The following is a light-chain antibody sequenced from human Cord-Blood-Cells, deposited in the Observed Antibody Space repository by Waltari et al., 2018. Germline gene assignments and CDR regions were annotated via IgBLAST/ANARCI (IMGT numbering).Light chain of an antibody. CDR1: QSVLYSSNNKNY. Sequence: DIVMTQFLDSLAVFLGERATINCKSSQSVLYSSNNKNYLAWYQQKPGQPPKLLIYWASTRESGVPDRFSGSGSGTDFTLTISSLQAEDVAVYYCQQYYSTPLPFGPGTKVDIK. V-gene: IGKV4-1*01. CDR2: WAS. CDR3: QQYYSTPLP. J-gene: IGKJ3*01.